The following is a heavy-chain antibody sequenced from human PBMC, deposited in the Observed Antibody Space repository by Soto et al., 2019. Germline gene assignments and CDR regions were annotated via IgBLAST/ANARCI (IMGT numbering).Heavy chain of an antibody. J-gene: IGHJ4*02. CDR3: ARDFLLAVHPLEAY. Sequence: ASVKVSCKASGYTFTGYYMHWVRQAPGQGLEWMGWINPNSGGTNYAQKFQGRVTMTRDTSISTAYMELSRLRSDDTAVYYCARDFLLAVHPLEAYWGQGILITFYS. V-gene: IGHV1-2*02. CDR2: INPNSGGT. D-gene: IGHD3-3*01. CDR1: GYTFTGYY.